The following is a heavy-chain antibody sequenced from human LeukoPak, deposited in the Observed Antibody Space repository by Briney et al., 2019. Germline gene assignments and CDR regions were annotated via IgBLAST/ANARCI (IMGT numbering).Heavy chain of an antibody. Sequence: SETLSLTCTVSGGSISSHYWSWIRQPPGKGLEWIGYIYYSGSTNYNPSLKSRVTISVDTSRNQFSLKLSSVTAADTAVYYCARGAASFDYWGQGTLVTVSS. CDR1: GGSISSHY. D-gene: IGHD6-13*01. J-gene: IGHJ4*02. CDR2: IYYSGST. CDR3: ARGAASFDY. V-gene: IGHV4-59*11.